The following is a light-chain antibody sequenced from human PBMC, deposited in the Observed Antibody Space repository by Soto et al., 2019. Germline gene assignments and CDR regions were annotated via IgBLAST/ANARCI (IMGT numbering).Light chain of an antibody. CDR2: GAS. Sequence: QLTQSPSSLSASVGDRVTITFRASQGISSNLAWYQKKPGIDPKLLIFGASTLQSGVPSRFSGSGSGTDVTLTISSPQPADFAPYFCHKLNSYPPWTSGQGTKVE. CDR1: QGISSN. V-gene: IGKV1-9*01. J-gene: IGKJ1*01. CDR3: HKLNSYPPWT.